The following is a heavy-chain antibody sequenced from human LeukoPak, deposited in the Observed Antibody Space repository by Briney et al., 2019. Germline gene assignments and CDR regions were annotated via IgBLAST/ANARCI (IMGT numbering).Heavy chain of an antibody. D-gene: IGHD3-9*01. Sequence: SETLSLTCVLYGGSSTNYFWSWIGQPPGKGLEGIGDINRSASTNYNPSLKRRVTISVDTSKNQFSLKLSSVTAADTAVYYCARSFVWYRGDFDYWGQGTLVTVSS. V-gene: IGHV4-34*01. J-gene: IGHJ4*02. CDR3: ARSFVWYRGDFDY. CDR2: INRSAST. CDR1: GGSSTNYF.